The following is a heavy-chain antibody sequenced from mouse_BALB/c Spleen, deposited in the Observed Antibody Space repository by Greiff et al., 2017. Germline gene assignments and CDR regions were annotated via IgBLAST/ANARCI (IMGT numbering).Heavy chain of an antibody. Sequence: VKLLESGPGLVQPSQSLSITCTVSGFSLTSYGVHWVRQSPGKGLEWLGVIWSGGSTDYNAAFISRLSISKDNSKSQVFFKVNSLQANDTAIYYCARGGTTAWYFDVWGAGTTVTVSS. V-gene: IGHV2-2*02. D-gene: IGHD1-2*01. CDR3: ARGGTTAWYFDV. J-gene: IGHJ1*01. CDR1: GFSLTSYG. CDR2: IWSGGST.